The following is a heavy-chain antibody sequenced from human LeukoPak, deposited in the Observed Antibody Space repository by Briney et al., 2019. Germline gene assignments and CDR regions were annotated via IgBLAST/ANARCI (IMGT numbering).Heavy chain of an antibody. CDR3: ARSYGSGWYFFDY. Sequence: GGSLRLSCAASGFTFSSYWMSWVRQAPGKGLEWVANIKQDGSEKYYVDSVKGRFTISRDNAKNSLYLQMTSLRAEDTAVYYCARSYGSGWYFFDYWGQGTLVAVSS. CDR1: GFTFSSYW. J-gene: IGHJ4*02. CDR2: IKQDGSEK. V-gene: IGHV3-7*01. D-gene: IGHD6-19*01.